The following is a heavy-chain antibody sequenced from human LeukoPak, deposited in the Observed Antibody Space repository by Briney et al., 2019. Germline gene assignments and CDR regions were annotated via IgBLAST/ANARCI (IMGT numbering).Heavy chain of an antibody. D-gene: IGHD3-3*01. CDR3: ARGHYDSWSGYFETTYYFDY. J-gene: IGHJ4*02. CDR2: IYDTGST. CDR1: GGSFSNYY. V-gene: IGHV4-59*01. Sequence: SETLSLTCTVSGGSFSNYYCSWIRQPPGKGLEWIGYIYDTGSTNYNPSLKSRVTISIDTSKNQFSLKLSSVTAADTAVYYCARGHYDSWSGYFETTYYFDYWGQGTLVTVSS.